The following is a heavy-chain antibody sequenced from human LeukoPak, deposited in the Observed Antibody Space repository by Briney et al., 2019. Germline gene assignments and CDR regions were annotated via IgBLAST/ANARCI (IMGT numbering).Heavy chain of an antibody. CDR1: GYTFTSYG. V-gene: IGHV1-18*01. J-gene: IGHJ5*02. D-gene: IGHD2-2*03. CDR3: ARVFTLDIVVVPAAMEIGWFDP. Sequence: ASVKVSCKASGYTFTSYGISWVRQAPGQGLEWMGWISAYNGNTNYAQKLQGRVTMTTATSTSTAYMELRSLRSDDTAVYYCARVFTLDIVVVPAAMEIGWFDPWGQGTLVTVSS. CDR2: ISAYNGNT.